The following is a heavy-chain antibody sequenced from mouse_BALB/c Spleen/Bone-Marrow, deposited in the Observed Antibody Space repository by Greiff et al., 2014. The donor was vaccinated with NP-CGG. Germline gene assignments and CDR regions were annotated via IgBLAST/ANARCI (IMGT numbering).Heavy chain of an antibody. D-gene: IGHD1-2*01. CDR2: ISSGGSTI. CDR3: VKGSGYGDMDY. J-gene: IGHJ4*01. CDR1: GFTFSSFG. Sequence: EVQLVESGGGLVQPGGSRKLSCAASGFTFSSFGMHWVRQAPGKGLEWVAYISSGGSTIYYADTVKGRFTISRDNAKNTLFLQRTRLRYEDTAKYDCVKGSGYGDMDYWGQGTSVTVSS. V-gene: IGHV5-17*02.